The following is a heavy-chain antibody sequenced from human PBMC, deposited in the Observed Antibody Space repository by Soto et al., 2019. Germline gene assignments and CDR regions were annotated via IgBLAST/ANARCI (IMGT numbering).Heavy chain of an antibody. CDR3: ASQAYGLTDY. D-gene: IGHD4-17*01. V-gene: IGHV3-33*01. CDR1: GFAFSSYG. J-gene: IGHJ4*02. Sequence: QVQLVESGGGVVQPGRSLRLSCAASGFAFSSYGMHWVRQAPGKGLEWVAVIWYDGSNKYYADSVKGRFTISRDNSKNTLYLQMNSLRAEDTAVYYCASQAYGLTDYWGQGTLVTVSS. CDR2: IWYDGSNK.